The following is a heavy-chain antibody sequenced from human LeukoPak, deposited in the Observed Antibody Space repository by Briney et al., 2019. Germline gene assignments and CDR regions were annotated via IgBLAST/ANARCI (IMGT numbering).Heavy chain of an antibody. D-gene: IGHD2-2*01. CDR1: GYTFTSYG. CDR3: ARAGDIVVVPAAMGGREINYYYYGMDV. V-gene: IGHV1-18*01. Sequence: ASVKVSCKASGYTFTSYGISWVRQAPGQGLEWMGWISAYNGNTNYAQKLHGRVTMTTDTSTSKAYMELRSLRSDDAAVYYCARAGDIVVVPAAMGGREINYYYYGMDVWGQGTTVTVSS. CDR2: ISAYNGNT. J-gene: IGHJ6*02.